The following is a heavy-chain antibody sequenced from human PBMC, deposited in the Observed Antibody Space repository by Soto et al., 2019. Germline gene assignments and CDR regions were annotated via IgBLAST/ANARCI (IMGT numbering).Heavy chain of an antibody. J-gene: IGHJ6*02. CDR2: INPSGRT. D-gene: IGHD6-6*01. Sequence: TSEALSLTCTVSGGSISSYYWSWVRQPAGKGLERIGRINPSGRTNHNPSLKSRVTISVDTSKNQFSLKLSSVTAADTAVYYCANLMGSSNRYYYYYGMDVWGQGTTVTVPS. CDR1: GGSISSYY. V-gene: IGHV4-4*07. CDR3: ANLMGSSNRYYYYYGMDV.